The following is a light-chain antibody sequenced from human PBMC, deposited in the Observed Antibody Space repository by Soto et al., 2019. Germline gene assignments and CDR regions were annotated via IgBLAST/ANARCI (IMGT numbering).Light chain of an antibody. CDR3: QQYNSYPWT. CDR1: QGISSR. CDR2: DAS. V-gene: IGKV1-5*01. Sequence: DIQMTQSPSSVSASVGDGVTITCRASQGISSRLAWYQQKPGKAPKLLIYDASSLESGVPSRFSGSGSGTEFTLTISSLQPDDFATYYCQQYNSYPWTFGQGTKVDIK. J-gene: IGKJ1*01.